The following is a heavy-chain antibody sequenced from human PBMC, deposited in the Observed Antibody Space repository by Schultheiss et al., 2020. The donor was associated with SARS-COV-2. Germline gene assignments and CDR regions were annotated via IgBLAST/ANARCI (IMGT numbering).Heavy chain of an antibody. CDR3: ARVGNYYGSGSYAY. D-gene: IGHD3-10*01. V-gene: IGHV1-18*04. CDR2: IIPIFGIA. CDR1: GYTFTGYY. J-gene: IGHJ4*02. Sequence: ASVKVSCKASGYTFTGYYMHWVRQAPGQGLEWMGRIIPIFGIANYAQKLQGRVTMTTDTSTSTAYMELRSLRSDDTAVYYCARVGNYYGSGSYAYWGQGTLVTVSS.